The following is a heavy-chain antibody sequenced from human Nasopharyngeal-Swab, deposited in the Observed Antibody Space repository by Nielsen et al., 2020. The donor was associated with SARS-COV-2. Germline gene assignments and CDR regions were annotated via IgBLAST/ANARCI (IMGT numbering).Heavy chain of an antibody. CDR3: ARDVVGDYDLVGFDP. D-gene: IGHD4-17*01. CDR2: ISSSSSYI. CDR1: GFTFSSYS. J-gene: IGHJ5*02. V-gene: IGHV3-21*01. Sequence: GESLKISCAASGFTFSSYSMNWVRQAPGKGLEWVSSISSSSSYIYYAGSVKGRFTISRDNAKNSLYLQMNSLRAEDTAVYYCARDVVGDYDLVGFDPWGQGTLVTVSS.